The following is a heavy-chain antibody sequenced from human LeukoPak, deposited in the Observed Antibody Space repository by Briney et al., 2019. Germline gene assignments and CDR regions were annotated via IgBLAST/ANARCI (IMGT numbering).Heavy chain of an antibody. Sequence: GGSLRLSCAASGFTFSSYAMSWVRQAPGKGLEWVSAISGSGGSTYYADSVKGRFTISRDNSKNTLYLQMNSLRAEDTAVYYCAKNLDSSGYYLFDYWGQEPWSPSPQ. J-gene: IGHJ4*01. CDR1: GFTFSSYA. CDR3: AKNLDSSGYYLFDY. V-gene: IGHV3-23*01. CDR2: ISGSGGST. D-gene: IGHD3-22*01.